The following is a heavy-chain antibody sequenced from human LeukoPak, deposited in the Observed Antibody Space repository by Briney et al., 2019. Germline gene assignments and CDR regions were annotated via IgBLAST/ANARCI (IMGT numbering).Heavy chain of an antibody. CDR1: GFTFSSYA. CDR3: ARDLRGWYSYYYYGMDV. D-gene: IGHD6-19*01. V-gene: IGHV3-23*01. CDR2: ISGSGGST. Sequence: PGGSLRLSCAASGFTFSSYAMSWVRQAPGKGLEWVSAISGSGGSTYYADSVKGRFTISRDNSKNTLYLQMNSLRAEDTAVYYCARDLRGWYSYYYYGMDVWGQGTTVTVSS. J-gene: IGHJ6*02.